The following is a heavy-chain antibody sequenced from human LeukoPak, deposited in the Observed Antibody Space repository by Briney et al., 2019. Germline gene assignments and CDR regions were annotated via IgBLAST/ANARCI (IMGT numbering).Heavy chain of an antibody. CDR1: GFSFSSYS. V-gene: IGHV3-21*01. CDR3: ARGRASVVYFDY. J-gene: IGHJ4*02. Sequence: GGSLRLSCAPSGFSFSSYSMNWVRQAPGKGLEWVSSISSSSSYIYYADSVKGRFTISRDNAKNSLYLQMNRLRAEDTAVYYCARGRASVVYFDYSGEGTLVTASS. D-gene: IGHD2-15*01. CDR2: ISSSSSYI.